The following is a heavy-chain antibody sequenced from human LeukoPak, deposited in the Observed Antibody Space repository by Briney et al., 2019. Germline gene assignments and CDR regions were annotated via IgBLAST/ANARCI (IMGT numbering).Heavy chain of an antibody. CDR3: ASYYYDSSGYYWDAFDI. CDR2: ISSSSSTI. Sequence: PGGSLRLSCAASGFTFSSYSMNWVRQAPGKGLEWVSYISSSSSTIYYADSVKGRFTISRDNAKNSLYLQMNSLRAEDTAVYYCASYYYDSSGYYWDAFDIWGQGTMVTASS. J-gene: IGHJ3*02. D-gene: IGHD3-22*01. CDR1: GFTFSSYS. V-gene: IGHV3-48*04.